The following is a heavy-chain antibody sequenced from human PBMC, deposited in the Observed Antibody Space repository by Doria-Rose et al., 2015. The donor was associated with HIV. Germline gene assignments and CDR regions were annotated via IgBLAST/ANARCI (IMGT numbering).Heavy chain of an antibody. CDR1: GFTFSRYS. D-gene: IGHD3-22*01. J-gene: IGHJ4*02. V-gene: IGHV3-21*03. CDR3: ARDHYDSGGYYPD. Sequence: GQLVQSGGGLVKTGGSLRLSCAASGFTFSRYSMNWVRQAPGKGLEWVSSISSSSEYIYYVDSVQGRFTISRDNAKNSVYLQMNSLRTEDTAVYYCARDHYDSGGYYPDWCQGTLVTVSS. CDR2: ISSSSEYI.